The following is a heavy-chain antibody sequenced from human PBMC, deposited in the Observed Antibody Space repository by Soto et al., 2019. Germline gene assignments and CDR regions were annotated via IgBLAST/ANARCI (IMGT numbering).Heavy chain of an antibody. V-gene: IGHV4-59*01. Sequence: PSETLSLTCTVSGGSISSYYWSWIRQPPGKGLEWIGYIYYSGSTNYNPSLKSRVTISVDTSKNQFSLKLSSVTAADTAVYYCARGPGSSWYENYYYYGMDVWGQGTTVTVSS. D-gene: IGHD6-13*01. CDR3: ARGPGSSWYENYYYYGMDV. J-gene: IGHJ6*02. CDR1: GGSISSYY. CDR2: IYYSGST.